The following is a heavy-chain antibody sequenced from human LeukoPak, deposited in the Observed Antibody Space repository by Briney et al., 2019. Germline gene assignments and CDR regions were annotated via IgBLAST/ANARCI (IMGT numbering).Heavy chain of an antibody. CDR3: AKARGPM. CDR2: ISWNSGSI. Sequence: PGRSLRLSCAASGFTFDDYAMHWVRQAPGKGLEWVSGISWNSGSIGYADSVKGRFTISRDNAKNSLYLQTNSLRAEDTALCYCAKARGPMGGQGTLVTVSS. J-gene: IGHJ4*02. V-gene: IGHV3-9*01. CDR1: GFTFDDYA. D-gene: IGHD3-10*01.